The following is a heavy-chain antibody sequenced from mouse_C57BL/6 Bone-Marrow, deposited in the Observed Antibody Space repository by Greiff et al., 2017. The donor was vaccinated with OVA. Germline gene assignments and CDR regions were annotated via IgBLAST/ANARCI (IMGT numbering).Heavy chain of an antibody. D-gene: IGHD3-2*01. Sequence: EVQLQESGPVLVKPGASVKMSCKASGYTFTDYYMNWVKQSHGKSLEWIGVINPYNGGTSYNQKFKGKATLTVDKSSSTAYMELNSLTSEDSAVYYCARFSTATLRDYWGQGTTLTVSS. J-gene: IGHJ2*01. CDR2: INPYNGGT. V-gene: IGHV1-19*01. CDR1: GYTFTDYY. CDR3: ARFSTATLRDY.